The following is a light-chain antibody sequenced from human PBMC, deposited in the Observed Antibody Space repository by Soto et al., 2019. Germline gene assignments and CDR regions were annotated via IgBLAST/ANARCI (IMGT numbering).Light chain of an antibody. V-gene: IGKV3-11*01. Sequence: EVVLTQSPDTLSLSPVEGASLSCRASQSVHTFLAWYQQKPGQPPRLLIYGASTRAPGVPARFSGSGSGTDFTLTITSLEPEDFAVYYCHQRSNWPPDTFGQGTRLEIK. CDR3: HQRSNWPPDT. CDR1: QSVHTF. J-gene: IGKJ5*01. CDR2: GAS.